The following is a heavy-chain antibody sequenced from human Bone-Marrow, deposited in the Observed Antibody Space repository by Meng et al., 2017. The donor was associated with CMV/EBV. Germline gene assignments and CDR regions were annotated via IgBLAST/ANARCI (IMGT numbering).Heavy chain of an antibody. CDR2: ISYSGDT. V-gene: IGHV4-59*01. CDR1: GGFISSYY. CDR3: ARFYMNVEGYYGMDV. D-gene: IGHD6-13*01. J-gene: IGHJ6*02. Sequence: SETLSLTCTVSGGFISSYYWNWLRQPPGKGLEWIGYISYSGDTNYNPSLKSRVTISVDTSKNKFVLKLSSGTAAHAAFYYCARFYMNVEGYYGMDVWGQGTTVTVSS.